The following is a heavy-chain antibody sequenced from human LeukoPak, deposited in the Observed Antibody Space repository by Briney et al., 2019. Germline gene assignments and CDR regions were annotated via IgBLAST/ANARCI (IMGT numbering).Heavy chain of an antibody. CDR1: GGSFSGYY. CDR2: INHSGST. V-gene: IGHV4-34*01. CDR3: ARGSNGGPHY. J-gene: IGHJ4*02. Sequence: PSETLSLTCAVYGGSFSGYYWSWIRQPPGKGLEWIGEINHSGSTNYNPSLKSRVTISVDTSKNQFSLKLSSVTAADTAVYYCARGSNGGPHYWGQGTLVTVSS. D-gene: IGHD4-23*01.